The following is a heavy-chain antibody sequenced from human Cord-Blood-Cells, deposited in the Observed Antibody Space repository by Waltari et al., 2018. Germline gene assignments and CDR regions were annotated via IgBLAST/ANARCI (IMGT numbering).Heavy chain of an antibody. D-gene: IGHD3-22*01. CDR1: GYSISSGYY. J-gene: IGHJ4*02. V-gene: IGHV4-38-2*01. Sequence: QVQLQESGPGLVKPSETLSLTCAVSGYSISSGYYWGWIRQPPGKGLEWIGSIYHSGSTYYTPPLKSRVTISVDTSKNQFSLKLSSVTAADTAVYYCARARSSGYYYFDYWGQGTLVTVSS. CDR3: ARARSSGYYYFDY. CDR2: IYHSGST.